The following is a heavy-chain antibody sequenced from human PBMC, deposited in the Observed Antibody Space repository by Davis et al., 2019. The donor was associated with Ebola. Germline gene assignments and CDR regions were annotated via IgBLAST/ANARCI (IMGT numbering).Heavy chain of an antibody. J-gene: IGHJ4*02. V-gene: IGHV4-39*01. CDR1: GGSISSSGYY. CDR3: ATLTAYRFDY. Sequence: MPSETLSLTCTVSGGSISSSGYYWGWLRQPPGKGLEWIGSIHFSGSSYYNPSLKSRVTVPVDTSKNQFSLKLSSVTAADTAVYYCATLTAYRFDYWGQGTLVTVSS. D-gene: IGHD2-21*02. CDR2: IHFSGSS.